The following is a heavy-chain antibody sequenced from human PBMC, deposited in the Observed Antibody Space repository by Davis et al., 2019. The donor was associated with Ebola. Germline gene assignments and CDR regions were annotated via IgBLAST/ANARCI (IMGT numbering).Heavy chain of an antibody. V-gene: IGHV4-59*01. CDR3: ARLEAVAGLDY. CDR2: IYYSGGT. D-gene: IGHD6-19*01. J-gene: IGHJ4*02. Sequence: MPSETLSLTCTVSGGSISSYYWSWIRQPPGKGLEWIGYIYYSGGTNYNPSLKSRVTISVDTSKNQFSLKLSSVTAADTAVYYCARLEAVAGLDYWGQGTLVTVSS. CDR1: GGSISSYY.